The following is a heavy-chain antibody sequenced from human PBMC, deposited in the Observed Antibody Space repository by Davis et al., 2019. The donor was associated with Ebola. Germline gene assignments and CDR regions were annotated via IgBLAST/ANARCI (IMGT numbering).Heavy chain of an antibody. CDR2: INHSGST. D-gene: IGHD3-10*01. CDR3: ARNYNR. V-gene: IGHV4-34*01. J-gene: IGHJ4*02. Sequence: PSETLSLTCAVYGGSFSGYYWSWIRQPPGKGLEWIGEINHSGSTNYNPSLKSRVTISVDTSKKQFSLKLNSVTAADTAMYYCARNYNRWGPGTLVTVSS. CDR1: GGSFSGYY.